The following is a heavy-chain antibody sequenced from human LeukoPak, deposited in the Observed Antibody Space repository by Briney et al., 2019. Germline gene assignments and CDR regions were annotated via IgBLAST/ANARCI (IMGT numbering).Heavy chain of an antibody. J-gene: IGHJ6*02. CDR1: GFIISGDY. V-gene: IGHV3-74*01. D-gene: IGHD3-10*01. Sequence: GGSRRLSCAASGFIISGDYMHWVRQVPGKGLVWVSRINGDGSAADYADSVKGRFTISRDKAKNTLYLQVNSLRAEDTAVYYCARSFYYGSGSHGMDVWGQGTTVTVSS. CDR3: ARSFYYGSGSHGMDV. CDR2: INGDGSAA.